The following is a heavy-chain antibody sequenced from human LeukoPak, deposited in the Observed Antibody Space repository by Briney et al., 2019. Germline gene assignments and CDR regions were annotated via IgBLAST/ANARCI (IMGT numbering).Heavy chain of an antibody. V-gene: IGHV3-53*01. CDR1: GFTVSSKY. CDR2: IYSGGYT. Sequence: GGSLRLSCGASGFTVSSKYVSWVRQAPGKGLEWVSVIYSGGYTDYADSVKGRFSISRDNSQNTVYLQMNSLRVEDTAIYYCARDWPGIDYWGQGTLVIVSS. CDR3: ARDWPGIDY. J-gene: IGHJ4*02.